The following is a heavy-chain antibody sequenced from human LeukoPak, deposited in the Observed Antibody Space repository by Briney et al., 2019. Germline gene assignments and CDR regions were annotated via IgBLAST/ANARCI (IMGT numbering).Heavy chain of an antibody. CDR1: GYTFTDYY. D-gene: IGHD4-23*01. CDR3: ARDTVAWDFDC. Sequence: ASVKVSCKASGYTFTDYYLHWVRQAPGQGFECMGWINPHTGVTDYAHKFQGRVTMTRDTSISTAYMELSGLKSDDTAVYYCARDTVAWDFDCWGQGTLVTVSS. V-gene: IGHV1-2*07. CDR2: INPHTGVT. J-gene: IGHJ4*02.